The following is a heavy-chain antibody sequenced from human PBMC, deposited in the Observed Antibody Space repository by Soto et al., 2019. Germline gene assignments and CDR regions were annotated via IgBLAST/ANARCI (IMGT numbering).Heavy chain of an antibody. J-gene: IGHJ4*02. V-gene: IGHV3-21*06. CDR1: GFTFTRYS. CDR2: ISSTTNYI. CDR3: ARESEDLTSNFDY. Sequence: EVQLVESGGGLVKPRGSLRLSCAASGFTFTRYSMNWVRQAPGKGLEWVSSISSTTNYIYYGDSMKGRFTISRDNAKNALYLEMNSLRAEDTAVYYCARESEDLTSNFDYWGQGTLVTGSS.